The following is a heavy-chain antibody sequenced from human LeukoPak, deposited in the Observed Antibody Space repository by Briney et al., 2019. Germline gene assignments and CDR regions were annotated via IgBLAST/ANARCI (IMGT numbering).Heavy chain of an antibody. CDR1: GFTFSSYA. J-gene: IGHJ4*02. CDR3: ARERCSASNCYALLY. D-gene: IGHD2-15*01. Sequence: PGGSLRLSCAASGFTFSSYAMSWVRQAPGKGLEWVSAISGSGGSTYYADSVKGRFAISRDNSKNTLYLQMNGLRAEDTAVYYCARERCSASNCYALLYWGQGTLVTVSS. V-gene: IGHV3-23*01. CDR2: ISGSGGST.